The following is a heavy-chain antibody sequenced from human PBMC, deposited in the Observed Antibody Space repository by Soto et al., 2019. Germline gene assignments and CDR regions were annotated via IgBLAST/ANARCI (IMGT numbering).Heavy chain of an antibody. D-gene: IGHD2-15*01. CDR3: ARCNRRSGGSCSVIRYFDL. CDR2: INHSGST. V-gene: IGHV4-34*01. CDR1: GGSFSGDY. J-gene: IGHJ2*01. Sequence: QVQLQQWGAGLLKPSETLSLTCAVYGGSFSGDYWSWTRQPPGKGLEWIGKINHSGSTNYNPSLKSRVTISVDTSKNQFSLKLSSVTAADTAVYYCARCNRRSGGSCSVIRYFDLWGRGTLVTVSS.